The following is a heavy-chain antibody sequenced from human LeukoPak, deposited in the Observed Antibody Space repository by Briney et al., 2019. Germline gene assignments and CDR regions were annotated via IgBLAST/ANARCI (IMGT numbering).Heavy chain of an antibody. Sequence: GGSLRLSCAASGFTFSDYTMRWVRQAPGKRLEFVSAITSSGGSIHYANSVKSRFTISRDNSKNSLYLQMGGLRTEDMAVYHCARVKAGATISDFYYYYMDVWGKGTTVTVSS. V-gene: IGHV3-64*01. J-gene: IGHJ6*03. CDR2: ITSSGGSI. D-gene: IGHD1-26*01. CDR1: GFTFSDYT. CDR3: ARVKAGATISDFYYYYMDV.